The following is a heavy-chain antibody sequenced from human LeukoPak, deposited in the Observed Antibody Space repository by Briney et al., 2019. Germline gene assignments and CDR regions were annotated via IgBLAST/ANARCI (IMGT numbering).Heavy chain of an antibody. CDR1: GGSFSGYY. CDR2: IYYSGST. J-gene: IGHJ5*02. D-gene: IGHD2-2*01. V-gene: IGHV4-59*01. Sequence: SETLSLTCAVYGGSFSGYYWSWIRQPPGKGLEWIGYIYYSGSTNYNPSLKSRVTISVDTSKNQFSLKLSSVTAADTAVYYCAGRGRDVVVPAALGWFDPWGQGTLVTVSS. CDR3: AGRGRDVVVPAALGWFDP.